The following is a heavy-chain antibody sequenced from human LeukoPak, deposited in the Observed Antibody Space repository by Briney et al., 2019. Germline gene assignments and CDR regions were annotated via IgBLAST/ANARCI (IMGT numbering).Heavy chain of an antibody. CDR1: GFTFSDYY. CDR3: ARVLGSYALDY. V-gene: IGHV3-11*01. D-gene: IGHD3-10*01. CDR2: ISNSGGDI. Sequence: GGSLRLSCAASGFTFSDYYMSWIRQAPGKGLEWVSYISNSGGDIQYADSVKGRFTISRDNAKNSLYLQMNSLRAADTAVYYCARVLGSYALDYWGQGTLVTVSS. J-gene: IGHJ4*02.